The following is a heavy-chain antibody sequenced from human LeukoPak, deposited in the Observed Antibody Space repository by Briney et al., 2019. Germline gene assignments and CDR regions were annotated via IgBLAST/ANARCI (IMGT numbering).Heavy chain of an antibody. CDR1: GFSFGNYT. Sequence: PGGSLRLSCAASGFSFGNYTMSWVRQLPGRRLEWVSSISTDSSYKYYGGSVRSRVSISRDNAKKSLYLQLNSLRVDDTAVYYCVKEVDGQFVWGQGTLVSVSS. CDR2: ISTDSSYK. D-gene: IGHD2-2*01. J-gene: IGHJ4*02. V-gene: IGHV3-21*01. CDR3: VKEVDGQFV.